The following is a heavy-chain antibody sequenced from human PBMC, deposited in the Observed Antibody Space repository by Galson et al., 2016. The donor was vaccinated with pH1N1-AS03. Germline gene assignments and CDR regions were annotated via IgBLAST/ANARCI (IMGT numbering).Heavy chain of an antibody. CDR2: IYPTGDGK. V-gene: IGHV1-46*01. D-gene: IGHD6-19*01. CDR3: ARDSGGWAVDF. Sequence: SVKVSCKASGYTFTRHYMHWVRQAPGQGLEWMGIIYPTGDGKNYAQKFQGRVTMTRDTSTSTFYMELSSLISDDTAVYFCARDSGGWAVDFWGQGTEVTVS. CDR1: GYTFTRHY. J-gene: IGHJ3*01.